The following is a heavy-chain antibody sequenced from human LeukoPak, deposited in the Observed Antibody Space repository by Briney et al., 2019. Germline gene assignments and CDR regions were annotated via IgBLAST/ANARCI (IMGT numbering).Heavy chain of an antibody. J-gene: IGHJ4*02. V-gene: IGHV3-23*01. Sequence: PGGSLRLSCAASGFTFSSSAMSWVRQAPGKGLEWVSSISGSGSGGSTYYADSVKGRFTISRDNSKNTLYLQMNSLRAEDTAVYYCAKDRAGNSWNFDYWGQGTLVAVSS. CDR1: GFTFSSSA. CDR3: AKDRAGNSWNFDY. D-gene: IGHD6-13*01. CDR2: ISGSGSGGST.